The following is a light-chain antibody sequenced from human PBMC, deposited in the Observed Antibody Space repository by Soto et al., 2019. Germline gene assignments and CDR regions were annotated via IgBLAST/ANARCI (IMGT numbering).Light chain of an antibody. CDR3: QQYGSSPRT. V-gene: IGKV3-20*01. J-gene: IGKJ1*01. CDR2: GAS. CDR1: QFVSSTY. Sequence: EVVLTQSPGTLSLSPGARATLSCRASQFVSSTYLAWYQQRPGQAPRLLIYGASSRATGIPDRFSGGGSETDFTLTISRLESEDSAVYYCQQYGSSPRTFGQGTKVDIK.